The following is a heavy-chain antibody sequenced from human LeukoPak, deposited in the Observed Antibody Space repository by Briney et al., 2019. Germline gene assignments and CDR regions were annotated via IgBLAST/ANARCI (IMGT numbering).Heavy chain of an antibody. CDR3: ARDRRDRGVPYMDV. D-gene: IGHD3-10*01. V-gene: IGHV1-69*06. CDR2: IIPIFGTA. CDR1: GYTFTGYY. J-gene: IGHJ6*03. Sequence: SVKVSCKASGYTFTGYYMHWVRQAPGQGLEWMGGIIPIFGTANYAQKFQGRVTITADKSTSTAYMELSSLRSEDTAVYYCARDRRDRGVPYMDVWGKGTTVTVSS.